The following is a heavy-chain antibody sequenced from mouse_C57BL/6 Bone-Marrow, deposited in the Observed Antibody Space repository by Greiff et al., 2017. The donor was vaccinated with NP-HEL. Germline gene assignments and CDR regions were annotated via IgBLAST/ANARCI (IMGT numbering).Heavy chain of an antibody. CDR1: GFTFSSYG. CDR2: ISSGGSYT. CDR3: ARRGYYGFWYFDV. D-gene: IGHD1-1*01. Sequence: DVKLVESGGDLVKPGGSLKLSCAASGFTFSSYGMSWVRQTPDKRLEWVATISSGGSYTYYPDSVKGRFTISRDNAKNTLYLQMSSLKSEDTAMYYCARRGYYGFWYFDVWGTGTTVTVSS. V-gene: IGHV5-6*02. J-gene: IGHJ1*03.